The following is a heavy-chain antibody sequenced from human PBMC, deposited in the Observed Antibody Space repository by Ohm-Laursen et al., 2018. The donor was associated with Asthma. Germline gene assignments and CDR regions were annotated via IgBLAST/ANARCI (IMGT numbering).Heavy chain of an antibody. CDR3: ARDISLVVPAGDFDY. J-gene: IGHJ4*02. Sequence: SLRLSCSASTFTFSNYAMHWVRQAPGKGLEWVAVIWSDGNNKYYADSVKGRFTISRDNSKNTLYLQMNSLRAEDTAVYYCARDISLVVPAGDFDYWGQGTLVTVSS. D-gene: IGHD2-2*01. CDR2: IWSDGNNK. CDR1: TFTFSNYA. V-gene: IGHV3-33*01.